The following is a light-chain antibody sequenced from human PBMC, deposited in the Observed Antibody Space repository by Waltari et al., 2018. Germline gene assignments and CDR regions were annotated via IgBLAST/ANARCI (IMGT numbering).Light chain of an antibody. CDR2: AAS. V-gene: IGKV1-9*01. CDR3: QQLRA. CDR1: QGISSY. J-gene: IGKJ1*01. Sequence: RVTITCRTRQGISSYLAWYQQKPGKAPKLLIYAASTLQSGVPSRFSGSGSGTDFTLTISSLQPEDFATYYCQQLRAFGQGTKVEIK.